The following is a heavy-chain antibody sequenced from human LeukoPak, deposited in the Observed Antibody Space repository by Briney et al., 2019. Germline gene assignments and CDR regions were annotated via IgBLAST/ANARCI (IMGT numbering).Heavy chain of an antibody. CDR1: GGTFSSYA. CDR3: ASRPGGTVPLGYFDY. D-gene: IGHD4-17*01. Sequence: GASVKVSCKASGGTFSSYAISWVRQAPGQGLEWMGGIIPIFGTANYAQKFQGRVTITADESTSTAYMELSSLRSEDTAVYYCASRPGGTVPLGYFDYWGQGTLVTVSS. J-gene: IGHJ4*02. V-gene: IGHV1-69*13. CDR2: IIPIFGTA.